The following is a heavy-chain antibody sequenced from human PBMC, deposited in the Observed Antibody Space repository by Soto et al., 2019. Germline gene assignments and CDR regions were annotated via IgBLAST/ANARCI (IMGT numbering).Heavy chain of an antibody. CDR2: MNPNSGNT. CDR3: ARGHSVAAAGNTATCGS. D-gene: IGHD6-13*01. CDR1: GYTFTSYD. V-gene: IGHV1-8*01. Sequence: QVQLVQSGAEVKKPGASVKVSCKASGYTFTSYDINWVRQATGQGLEWMGWMNPNSGNTGYAQKFQGRVTLTRNTSTCTAYMELSSLRSEDTAVYYCARGHSVAAAGNTATCGSWGQGTLVTVSS. J-gene: IGHJ5*02.